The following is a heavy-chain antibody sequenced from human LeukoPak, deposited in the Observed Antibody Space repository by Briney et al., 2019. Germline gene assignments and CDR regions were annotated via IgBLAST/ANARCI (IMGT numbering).Heavy chain of an antibody. V-gene: IGHV1-69*13. J-gene: IGHJ4*02. CDR1: GGTFSSYA. Sequence: ASVKVSCKASGGTFSSYAISWVRQAPGQGLEWMGGIIPIFGTANYAQKFQGRVTITADESTSTAYMELSSLRSEDTAVYYCARGIAARSLFFDYWGQGTLVTVSS. CDR3: ARGIAARSLFFDY. CDR2: IIPIFGTA. D-gene: IGHD6-6*01.